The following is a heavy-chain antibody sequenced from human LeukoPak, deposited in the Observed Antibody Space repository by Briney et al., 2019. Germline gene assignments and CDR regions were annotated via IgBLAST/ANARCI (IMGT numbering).Heavy chain of an antibody. J-gene: IGHJ4*02. CDR2: ISSLSGTI. Sequence: GGSLRLSCAASEFSVGSNYMTWVRQAPGEGLEWVSYISSLSGTIYYADSVKGRFTISRDNAKNSLYLQMNSLRAEDTAVYYCARFIAAPYYFDYWGRGTLVTVSS. D-gene: IGHD6-13*01. V-gene: IGHV3-48*04. CDR1: EFSVGSNY. CDR3: ARFIAAPYYFDY.